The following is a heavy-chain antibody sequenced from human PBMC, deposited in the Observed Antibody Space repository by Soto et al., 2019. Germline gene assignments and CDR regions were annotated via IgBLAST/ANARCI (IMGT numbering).Heavy chain of an antibody. CDR2: IKQDGSEK. V-gene: IGHV3-7*03. CDR3: ARTRPEAGYRYGLYYYYYYGMDV. Sequence: GGSLSLSCAASGFTFSSYWMSWVRQAPGKGLEWVANIKQDGSEKYYVDSVKGRFTISRDNAKNSLYLQMNSLRAEDTAVYYCARTRPEAGYRYGLYYYYYYGMDVWGQGTTVTVSS. J-gene: IGHJ6*02. CDR1: GFTFSSYW. D-gene: IGHD5-18*01.